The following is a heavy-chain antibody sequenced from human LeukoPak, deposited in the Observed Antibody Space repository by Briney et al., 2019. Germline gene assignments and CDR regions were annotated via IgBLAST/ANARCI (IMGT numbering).Heavy chain of an antibody. Sequence: ASVKVSCKASGYTFTSYGISWVRQAPGQGLEWMGWISAYNGNTNYAQKLQGRVTMTRDTSISTAYMELSSLRSDDTAMFYCARDERYDSSGYPFDYWGQGTLVTVSS. V-gene: IGHV1-18*01. CDR3: ARDERYDSSGYPFDY. J-gene: IGHJ4*02. CDR2: ISAYNGNT. D-gene: IGHD3-22*01. CDR1: GYTFTSYG.